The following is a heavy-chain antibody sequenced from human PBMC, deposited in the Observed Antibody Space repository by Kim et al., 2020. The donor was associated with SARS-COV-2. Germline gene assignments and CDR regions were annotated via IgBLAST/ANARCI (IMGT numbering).Heavy chain of an antibody. CDR2: ISVSGIDS. D-gene: IGHD2-2*01. J-gene: IGHJ4*02. Sequence: GGSLRLSCAASGFTFSSYTMNWVRQAPGKGLEWVSSISVSGIDSYYTDSVKGRFTISRDNAKNSVYLQMNSLRVEDTAMYYCTRSRTYYDYWGQGTLVTVSS. CDR1: GFTFSSYT. V-gene: IGHV3-21*01. CDR3: TRSRTYYDY.